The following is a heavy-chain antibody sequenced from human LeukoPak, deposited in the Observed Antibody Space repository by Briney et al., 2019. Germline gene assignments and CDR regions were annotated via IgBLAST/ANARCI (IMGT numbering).Heavy chain of an antibody. Sequence: PSETLSLTCTVSGGSISSGSYYWSWIRQPPGKGLEWIGYIYYSGSTNYNPSLKSRVTISVDTSKNQFSLKLSSVTAADTAVYYCASVPLGIAAAGIDYWGQGTLVTVSS. CDR3: ASVPLGIAAAGIDY. D-gene: IGHD6-13*01. CDR1: GGSISSGSYY. CDR2: IYYSGST. V-gene: IGHV4-61*01. J-gene: IGHJ4*02.